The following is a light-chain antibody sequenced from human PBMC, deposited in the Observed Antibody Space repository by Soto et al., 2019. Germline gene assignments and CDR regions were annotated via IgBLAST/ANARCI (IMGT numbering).Light chain of an antibody. V-gene: IGLV6-57*01. J-gene: IGLJ3*02. CDR1: SGSIASNY. Sequence: NLMLTQPHSVSESPGKTVTISCTRSSGSIASNYVQWYQQRPGSSPTTVIYENNQRPSGVPDRFSGSIDSSSNSASLTISGLKTEDDADYYCQSYDGTNGVFGGGTKLTVL. CDR3: QSYDGTNGV. CDR2: ENN.